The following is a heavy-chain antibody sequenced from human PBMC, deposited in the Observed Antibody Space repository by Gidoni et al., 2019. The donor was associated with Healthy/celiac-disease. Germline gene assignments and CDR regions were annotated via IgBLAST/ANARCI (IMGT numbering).Heavy chain of an antibody. CDR2: IKSKTDGGTT. CDR1: GFTFSNAW. D-gene: IGHD3-3*01. V-gene: IGHV3-15*01. J-gene: IGHJ6*03. CDR3: TTKRYDFWSGSSYYYYYYMDV. Sequence: EVQLVESGGGLVKPGGSLRLSCAASGFTFSNAWLSWVRQAPGKGLEWVGRIKSKTDGGTTDYAAPVKGRFTISRDDSKNTLYLQMNSLKTEDTAVYYCTTKRYDFWSGSSYYYYYYMDVWGKGTTVTVSS.